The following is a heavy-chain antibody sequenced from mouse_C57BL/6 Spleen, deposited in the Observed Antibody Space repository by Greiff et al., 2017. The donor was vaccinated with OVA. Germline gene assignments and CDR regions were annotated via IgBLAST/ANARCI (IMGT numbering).Heavy chain of an antibody. CDR1: GYSFTGYY. CDR3: ARSDYPYYYAMDY. D-gene: IGHD2-4*01. CDR2: INPSTGGT. Sequence: EVQLQQSGPELVKPGASVKISCKASGYSFTGYYMNWVKQSPKKSLEWIGEINPSTGGTTYNQKFKAKATLTVDKSSSTAYMQLKSLTSEDSAVYYCARSDYPYYYAMDYWGQGTSVTVSS. V-gene: IGHV1-42*01. J-gene: IGHJ4*01.